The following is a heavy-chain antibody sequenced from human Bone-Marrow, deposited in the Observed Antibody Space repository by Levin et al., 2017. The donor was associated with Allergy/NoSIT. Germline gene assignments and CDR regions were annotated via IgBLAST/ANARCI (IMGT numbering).Heavy chain of an antibody. V-gene: IGHV3-74*01. CDR3: ARAGIRSGWYGENNWFDP. D-gene: IGHD6-19*01. Sequence: PGGSLRLSCAASGFTFSSYWMHWVRQAPGKGLVWVSRINSDGSSTSYADSVKGRFTISRDNAKNTLYLQMNSLRAEDTAVYYCARAGIRSGWYGENNWFDPWGQGTLVTVSS. CDR1: GFTFSSYW. CDR2: INSDGSST. J-gene: IGHJ5*02.